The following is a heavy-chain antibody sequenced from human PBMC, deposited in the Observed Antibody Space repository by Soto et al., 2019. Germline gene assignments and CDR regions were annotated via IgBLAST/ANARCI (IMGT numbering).Heavy chain of an antibody. CDR1: GSTFPSYG. J-gene: IGHJ4*02. V-gene: IGHV1-18*01. CDR2: ISAYNGNT. D-gene: IGHD4-17*01. Sequence: ASVTVSFNASGSTFPSYGISWVRQAPGQGLEWMGWISAYNGNTNYAQKLQGRVTMTTDTSTSTAYMELRSLRSDDTAVYYCARDTHYGDPDYWGQGTLVTVS. CDR3: ARDTHYGDPDY.